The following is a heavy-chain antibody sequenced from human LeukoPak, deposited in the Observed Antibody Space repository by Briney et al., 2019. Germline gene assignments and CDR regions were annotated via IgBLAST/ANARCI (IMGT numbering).Heavy chain of an antibody. Sequence: GGSLRLSCAASGFTFSSYSMNWVRQAPGKGLEWVSSISSSSSYIYYADSVKGRFTISRDNSKNTLYLQMDDLRAEDSAVYYCATHILFWSGLFDSRGQGALVSVSS. CDR3: ATHILFWSGLFDS. D-gene: IGHD3-3*01. V-gene: IGHV3-21*04. CDR1: GFTFSSYS. J-gene: IGHJ4*02. CDR2: ISSSSSYI.